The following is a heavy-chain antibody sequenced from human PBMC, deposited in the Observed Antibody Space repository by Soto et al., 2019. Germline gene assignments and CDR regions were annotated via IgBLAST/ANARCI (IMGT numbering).Heavy chain of an antibody. CDR1: GSSINSGGYY. Sequence: SETLSLTCTVSGSSINSGGYYWGWIRQPPGKGLEWIGSMFYGGSTYYNPSLKSRVTVSVDTSKNQFSLNLRSVTAADTAVYYCARLPSRHLVDYWGQGTLVTVSS. D-gene: IGHD3-3*02. CDR3: ARLPSRHLVDY. CDR2: MFYGGST. V-gene: IGHV4-39*01. J-gene: IGHJ4*02.